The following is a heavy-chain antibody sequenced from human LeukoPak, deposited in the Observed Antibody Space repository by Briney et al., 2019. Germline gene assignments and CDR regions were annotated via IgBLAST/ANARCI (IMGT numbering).Heavy chain of an antibody. D-gene: IGHD2-15*01. V-gene: IGHV4-34*01. CDR3: ARGYCSGGSCYRNRYRRVDYYYYMDV. CDR1: GGSFSGYY. CDR2: INHSGST. Sequence: PSETLSLACAVYGGSFSGYYWSWIRQPPGKGLEWIGEINHSGSTNYNPSLKSRVTISVDTSKNQFSLKLSSVTAADTAVYYCARGYCSGGSCYRNRYRRVDYYYYMDVWGKGTTVTVS. J-gene: IGHJ6*03.